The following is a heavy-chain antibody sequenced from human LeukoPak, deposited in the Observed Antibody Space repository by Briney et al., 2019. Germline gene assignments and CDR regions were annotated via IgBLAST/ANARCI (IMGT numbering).Heavy chain of an antibody. D-gene: IGHD6-13*01. Sequence: VASVKVSCKASGYTFTGYYMHWVRQAPGQGLEWMGRINPNSGGTNYAQKFQGRVTMTRDTPISTAYMELSRLRSDDTAVYYCARGSPSSSWYFAGFDPWGQGTLVTVSS. V-gene: IGHV1-2*06. CDR3: ARGSPSSSWYFAGFDP. CDR2: INPNSGGT. CDR1: GYTFTGYY. J-gene: IGHJ5*02.